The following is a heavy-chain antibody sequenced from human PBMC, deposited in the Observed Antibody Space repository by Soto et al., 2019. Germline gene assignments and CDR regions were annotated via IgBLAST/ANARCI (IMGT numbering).Heavy chain of an antibody. V-gene: IGHV6-1*01. Sequence: SQTLSLTCVISGDSVSSNSVAWNWIRQSPSRGLEWLGRTYYRSKWYNDYSITVKSRITINLDTSKNQFSLQLNSVTPEDTAVYFCARTRVYDSYNYYGMAVWGQGTTVTVSS. CDR2: TYYRSKWYN. CDR3: ARTRVYDSYNYYGMAV. J-gene: IGHJ6*02. CDR1: GDSVSSNSVA. D-gene: IGHD3-3*01.